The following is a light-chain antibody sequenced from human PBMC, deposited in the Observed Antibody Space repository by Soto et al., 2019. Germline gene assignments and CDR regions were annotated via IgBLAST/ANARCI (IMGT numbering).Light chain of an antibody. CDR3: QQLNNYTLT. Sequence: IQLTQSPSSLSSSLGDRVTITCRASQGIGSYLAWYQQKPGKAPRLLIYAASTLQSGVPSRFSGSGSDTEFTLTISRLQPEDFATYYCQQLNNYTLTFCGGTKVDIK. V-gene: IGKV1-9*01. J-gene: IGKJ4*01. CDR1: QGIGSY. CDR2: AAS.